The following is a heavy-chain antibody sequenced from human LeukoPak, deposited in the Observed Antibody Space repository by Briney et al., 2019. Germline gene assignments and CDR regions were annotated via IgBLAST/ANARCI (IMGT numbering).Heavy chain of an antibody. CDR1: GYTFTSYD. CDR3: AGGFYGSGSYSRHYYGMDV. V-gene: IGHV1-8*01. Sequence: ASVKVSCKASGYTFTSYDINWVRQATGQGLEWMGWMNPNSGNTGYAQKFQGRVTMTRNTSISTAYMELSSLRSEDTAVYYCAGGFYGSGSYSRHYYGMDVWGQGTTVTVSS. CDR2: MNPNSGNT. J-gene: IGHJ6*02. D-gene: IGHD3-10*01.